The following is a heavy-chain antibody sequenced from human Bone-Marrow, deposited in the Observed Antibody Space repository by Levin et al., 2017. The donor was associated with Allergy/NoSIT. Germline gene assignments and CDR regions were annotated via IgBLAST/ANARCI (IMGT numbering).Heavy chain of an antibody. CDR1: GYTFTSYY. CDR3: ARETGCSGGSCSYFDY. V-gene: IGHV1-46*01. CDR2: INPSGGST. D-gene: IGHD2-15*01. J-gene: IGHJ4*02. Sequence: ASVKVSCKASGYTFTSYYMHWVRQAPGQGLEWMGIINPSGGSTSYAQKFQGRVTMTRDTSTSTVYMELSSLRSEDTAVYYCARETGCSGGSCSYFDYWGQGTLVTVSS.